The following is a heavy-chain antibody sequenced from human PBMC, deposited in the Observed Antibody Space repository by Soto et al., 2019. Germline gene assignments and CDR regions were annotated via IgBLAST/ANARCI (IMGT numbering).Heavy chain of an antibody. CDR3: ARVYYDSSGYYYWNYYYGMDV. V-gene: IGHV4-4*02. Sequence: QVQLQESGPGLVKPSGTLSLTCAVSGGSISSSNWWSWVRQPPGKGLEWIGEIYHSGSTNYNPSLKSRVTISVDKSKNQFSLKLSSVTAADTAVYYCARVYYDSSGYYYWNYYYGMDVWGQGTTVTVSS. D-gene: IGHD3-22*01. J-gene: IGHJ6*02. CDR1: GGSISSSNW. CDR2: IYHSGST.